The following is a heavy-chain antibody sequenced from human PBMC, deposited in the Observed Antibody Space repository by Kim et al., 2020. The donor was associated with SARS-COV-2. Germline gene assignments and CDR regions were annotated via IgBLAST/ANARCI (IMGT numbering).Heavy chain of an antibody. Sequence: YAHSRKGRGTISRDNSKSTVTLAMSSVRGEDTAVYYCATDMEGSGSNLGYWGQGTVVTVPS. J-gene: IGHJ4*02. V-gene: IGHV3-30*15. D-gene: IGHD3-10*01. CDR3: ATDMEGSGSNLGY.